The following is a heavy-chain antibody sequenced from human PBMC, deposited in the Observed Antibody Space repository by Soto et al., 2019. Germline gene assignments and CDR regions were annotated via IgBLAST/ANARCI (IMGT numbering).Heavy chain of an antibody. V-gene: IGHV3-23*01. D-gene: IGHD2-8*02. CDR3: AKATATGGGAFDI. Sequence: GGSLRLSCAASGFTCRSYDMSWVRQAPGKGLEWVSTILVGGSTHYPDSVKGRFTISGDNSKNTVFLQMNSLTAGDTAVYYCAKATATGGGAFDICGQGTMVTVS. CDR1: GFTCRSYD. J-gene: IGHJ3*02. CDR2: ILVGGST.